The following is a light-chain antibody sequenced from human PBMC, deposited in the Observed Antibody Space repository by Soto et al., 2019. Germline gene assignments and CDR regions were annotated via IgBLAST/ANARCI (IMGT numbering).Light chain of an antibody. CDR2: AAS. CDR1: QSMRTY. V-gene: IGKV1-39*01. J-gene: IGKJ1*01. CDR3: QQSYSTPWT. Sequence: DIQMTQSPASLSASVGDRVAITGRASQSMRTYLNWYQQKPGKAPNLLIHAASSLQSGVPSRFSGSGSGTDFTLTISSLQPEDFATYYCQQSYSTPWTFGQGTKVDTK.